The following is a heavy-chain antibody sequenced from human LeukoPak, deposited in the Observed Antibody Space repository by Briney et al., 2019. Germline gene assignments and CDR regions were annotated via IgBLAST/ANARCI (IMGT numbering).Heavy chain of an antibody. V-gene: IGHV3-21*01. Sequence: GGSLRLSCAASGFTFSSYSMNWVRQAPGKGLEWVSSINSGSTYTYYTESVKGRFTVSRDNAKNSLFLQMNSLRAEDTAIYYCARSLTTLTYEGYWGQGTLVTVSS. CDR1: GFTFSSYS. D-gene: IGHD1-1*01. CDR3: ARSLTTLTYEGY. J-gene: IGHJ4*02. CDR2: INSGSTYT.